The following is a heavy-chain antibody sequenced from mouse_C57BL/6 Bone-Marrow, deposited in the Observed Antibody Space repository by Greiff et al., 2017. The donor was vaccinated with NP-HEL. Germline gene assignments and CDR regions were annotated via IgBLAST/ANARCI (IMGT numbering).Heavy chain of an antibody. J-gene: IGHJ2*01. D-gene: IGHD4-1*01. CDR3: ARGNWDVDYFDY. V-gene: IGHV1-81*01. Sequence: QVQLKQSGAELARPGASVKLSCKASGYTFTSYGISWVKQRTGQGLEWIGEIYPRSGNTYYNEKFKGKATLTADKYSSTAYMELRSLTSEDSAVYFCARGNWDVDYFDYWGQGTTLTVSS. CDR2: IYPRSGNT. CDR1: GYTFTSYG.